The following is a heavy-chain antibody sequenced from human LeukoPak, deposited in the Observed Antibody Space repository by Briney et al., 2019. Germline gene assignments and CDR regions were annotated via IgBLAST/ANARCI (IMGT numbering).Heavy chain of an antibody. CDR3: ARESSGRSGPM. J-gene: IGHJ4*02. Sequence: PGGSLRLSCAASGFTFSSYAMNWVRQAPGKGLEWVSLISSSSTYIYYADSVKGRFTISRDNAKNSLYLHMNSLRAEDTAVYYCARESSGRSGPMWGQGTLVTVSS. CDR1: GFTFSSYA. CDR2: ISSSSTYI. D-gene: IGHD3-10*01. V-gene: IGHV3-21*01.